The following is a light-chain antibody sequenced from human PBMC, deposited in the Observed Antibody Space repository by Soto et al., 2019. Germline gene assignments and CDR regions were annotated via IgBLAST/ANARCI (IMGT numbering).Light chain of an antibody. CDR2: GAA. CDR1: QSVSSN. J-gene: IGKJ4*01. V-gene: IGKV3-15*01. Sequence: EIVMTQSPATLSVSPGERATLSCRASQSVSSNLAWYQQQPGQAPRLLIYGAATRATGIPARFSGSGSWTEFTLTISSLQSEDFAVYYCQQYNNWPQTFGGGTKVEIK. CDR3: QQYNNWPQT.